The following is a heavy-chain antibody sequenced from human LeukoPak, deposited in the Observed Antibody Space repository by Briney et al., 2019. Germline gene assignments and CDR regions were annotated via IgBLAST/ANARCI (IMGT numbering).Heavy chain of an antibody. Sequence: SETLSLTCTVSGGSISSSSYCWGWIRQPPGKGLEWIGSIYYSGSTYYNPSLKSRVTISVDTSKNQFSLKLSSVTAADTAVYYCARVQQQLDKDAFDIWGQGTMVTVSS. CDR1: GGSISSSSYC. J-gene: IGHJ3*02. D-gene: IGHD6-13*01. CDR3: ARVQQQLDKDAFDI. V-gene: IGHV4-39*07. CDR2: IYYSGST.